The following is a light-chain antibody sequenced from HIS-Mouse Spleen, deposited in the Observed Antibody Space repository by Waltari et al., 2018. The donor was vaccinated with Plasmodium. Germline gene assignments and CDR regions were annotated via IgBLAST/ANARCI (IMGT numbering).Light chain of an antibody. CDR1: QSVSSN. CDR2: GAS. Sequence: EIVMTPSPATLSVSPGERATLPCRASQSVSSNLAWYQQKPGQAPRLLIYGASTRATGIPARFSGSGSGTEFTLTISSLQSEDFAVYYCQQYNNWPPVTFGQGTKVEIK. V-gene: IGKV3-15*01. CDR3: QQYNNWPPVT. J-gene: IGKJ1*01.